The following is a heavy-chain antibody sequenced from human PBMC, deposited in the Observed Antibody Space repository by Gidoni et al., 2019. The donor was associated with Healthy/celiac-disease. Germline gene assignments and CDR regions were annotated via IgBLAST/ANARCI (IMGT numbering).Heavy chain of an antibody. V-gene: IGHV2-5*02. CDR3: AHSPYKSSGWYVIDYFDY. D-gene: IGHD6-19*01. CDR2: IYWDDDK. Sequence: QITLKESGPTLVKPTQTLTLTCTFSGFSLSTSGVGVGWIRQPPGKALEWLALIYWDDDKRYSPSLKSRLTITKDTSKNQVVLTMTNMDPVDTATYYCAHSPYKSSGWYVIDYFDYWGQGTLVTVSS. J-gene: IGHJ4*02. CDR1: GFSLSTSGVG.